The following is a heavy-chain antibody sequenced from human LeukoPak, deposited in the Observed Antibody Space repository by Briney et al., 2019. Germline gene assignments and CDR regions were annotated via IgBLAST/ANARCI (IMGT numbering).Heavy chain of an antibody. CDR2: ISGSGGST. Sequence: GGSLSFSCAASGFTFSGFAWSWVRQAQGKGLEWVSAISGSGGSTYYADSVKGRFTISRDNSKNTLYLQMNSLKAEDTAVYYCARGPRMEGLDYWGQGTLVTVSS. CDR3: ARGPRMEGLDY. V-gene: IGHV3-23*01. J-gene: IGHJ4*02. CDR1: GFTFSGFA. D-gene: IGHD3-3*01.